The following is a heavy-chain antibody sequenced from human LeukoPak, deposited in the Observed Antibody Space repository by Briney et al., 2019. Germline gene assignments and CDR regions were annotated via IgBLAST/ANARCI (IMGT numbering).Heavy chain of an antibody. V-gene: IGHV3-21*01. Sequence: GGSLRLSCAASGFTFSTYSMNWVRQAPGKGLEWVSSISSGSSSIYYADSVKGRFTISRDNARNSLYLQMNSLSAEDTAVYYCARDRCSSTSCYTHYFDYWGQGTLVTVSS. CDR2: ISSGSSSI. J-gene: IGHJ4*02. CDR1: GFTFSTYS. D-gene: IGHD2-2*02. CDR3: ARDRCSSTSCYTHYFDY.